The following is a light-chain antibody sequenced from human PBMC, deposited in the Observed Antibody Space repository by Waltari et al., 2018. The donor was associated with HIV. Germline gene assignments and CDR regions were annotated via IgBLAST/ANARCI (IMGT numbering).Light chain of an antibody. CDR2: GNN. CDR3: AAWDDSLNGLWV. J-gene: IGLJ3*02. V-gene: IGLV1-44*01. Sequence: QSVLTQPPSTSGTPGQRVTISCSGSSSNIGSNTVNWYQHLPGTAPKLLIYGNNRRPSGVPDRFSDSKSGTSASLAISGLQSEDEADYYCAAWDDSLNGLWVFGGGTKLTVL. CDR1: SSNIGSNT.